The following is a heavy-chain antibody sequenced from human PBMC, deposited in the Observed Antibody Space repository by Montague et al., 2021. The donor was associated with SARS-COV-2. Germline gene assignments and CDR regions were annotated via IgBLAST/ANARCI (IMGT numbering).Heavy chain of an antibody. D-gene: IGHD6-25*01. Sequence: SETLSLTCSVSGASLSGQEWRSTRLLTSEQGLECLAVTHNGRSANYNLALRGRVAIARDESKNQFFLTMTSMSAADTGFYYCASHRGVPAAGRPFDLWGQGTLVTVSS. CDR3: ASHRGVPAAGRPFDL. CDR1: GASLSGQE. CDR2: THNGRSA. V-gene: IGHV4-34*01. J-gene: IGHJ4*02.